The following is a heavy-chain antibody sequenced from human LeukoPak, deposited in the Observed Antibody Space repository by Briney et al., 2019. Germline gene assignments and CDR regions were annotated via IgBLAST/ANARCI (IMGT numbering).Heavy chain of an antibody. J-gene: IGHJ3*02. CDR2: VYYSGST. CDR1: GGSISSSSYN. V-gene: IGHV4-39*01. CDR3: ARVQQRTRGPAFDI. D-gene: IGHD6-25*01. Sequence: SSETLSLTCTVSGGSISSSSYNWGWIRQPPGEGLEWIGSVYYSGSTYYNPSLKSRVTMSVDTSKNQFSLKLSSVTAADTAVYYCARVQQRTRGPAFDIWGQGTMVTVSS.